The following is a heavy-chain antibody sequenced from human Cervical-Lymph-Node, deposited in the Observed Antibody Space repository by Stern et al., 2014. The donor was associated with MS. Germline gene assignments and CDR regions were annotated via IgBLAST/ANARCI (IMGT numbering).Heavy chain of an antibody. Sequence: EMQLVESGGGLVQPGGSLRLSCAASGFTFSSYAMHWVRQAPGKGLEYGSVISSNGGRTYYANSVKGRFTISRDNSKNTLYLHMGSLRVEDMAVYYCARGVTYCGGDCYGWYFDLWGRGTLVTVSS. J-gene: IGHJ2*01. CDR3: ARGVTYCGGDCYGWYFDL. D-gene: IGHD2-21*02. CDR1: GFTFSSYA. V-gene: IGHV3-64*01. CDR2: ISSNGGRT.